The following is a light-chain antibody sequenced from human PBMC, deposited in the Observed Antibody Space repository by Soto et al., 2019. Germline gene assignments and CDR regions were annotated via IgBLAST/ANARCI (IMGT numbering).Light chain of an antibody. CDR2: DVS. Sequence: QSALTQPASVSGSPGQSITIACTGTSSDVGDYDYVSWYQQHPGKAPKLMIYDVSNRPSGVSNRFSGSKSGNTASLNISGLQSEDEADYYCTSYTSSSTWVFGGGTKLTVL. CDR3: TSYTSSSTWV. J-gene: IGLJ3*02. V-gene: IGLV2-14*03. CDR1: SSDVGDYDY.